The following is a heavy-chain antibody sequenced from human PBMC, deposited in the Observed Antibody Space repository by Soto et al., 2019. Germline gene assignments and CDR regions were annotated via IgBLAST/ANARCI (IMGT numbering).Heavy chain of an antibody. V-gene: IGHV4-59*08. J-gene: IGHJ4*02. D-gene: IGHD6-19*01. Sequence: QVQLQVSGPGLVRPSETLSLTCTVSSDSISSYYWIWIRQSPGKGLEWIGYTDYSGNTNYNPSLKSRVTISGDTSKNQFSLRLSSVTASDTAVYYCARAVGDPLYYLDYWGQGTLVTVSS. CDR1: SDSISSYY. CDR3: ARAVGDPLYYLDY. CDR2: TDYSGNT.